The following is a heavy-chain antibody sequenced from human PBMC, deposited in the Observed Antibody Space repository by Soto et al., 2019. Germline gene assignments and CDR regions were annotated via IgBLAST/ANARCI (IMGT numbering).Heavy chain of an antibody. CDR2: IYYNGST. V-gene: IGHV4-30-4*01. CDR1: GGSISSGDYY. J-gene: IGHJ6*02. D-gene: IGHD3-22*01. CDR3: ARDLTMIDLYDMDV. Sequence: QVQLQESGPGLVKPSQTLSLTCTVSGGSISSGDYYWSWIRQPPGKGLEWIGYIYYNGSTYYHPSPKIRVTTSVNTSKNQFSLKLSSVTAADTAVYYCARDLTMIDLYDMDVWGQGTTVTVSS.